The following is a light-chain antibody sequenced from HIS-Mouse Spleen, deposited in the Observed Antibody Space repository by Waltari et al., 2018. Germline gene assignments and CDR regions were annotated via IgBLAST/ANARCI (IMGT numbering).Light chain of an antibody. J-gene: IGKJ3*01. CDR2: DAS. Sequence: EIVLTQFPATLSLPPGERATLSCRASQSVSSYLAWYQQKPGQAPRLLIYDASNRATGIPARFSGSGSGTDFTLTISSLEPEDFAVYYCQQRSNWPPFTFGPGTKVDIK. V-gene: IGKV3-11*01. CDR3: QQRSNWPPFT. CDR1: QSVSSY.